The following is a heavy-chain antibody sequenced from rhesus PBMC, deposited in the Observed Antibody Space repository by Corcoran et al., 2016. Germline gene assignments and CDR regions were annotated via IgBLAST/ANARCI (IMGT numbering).Heavy chain of an antibody. CDR2: IGCSSGST. J-gene: IGHJ4*01. V-gene: IGHV4-127*01. Sequence: QVQLQESGPGLVKPSETLSLTCAVSGYSISSGYGWSWSRQPPGKGLEWIGYIGCSSGSTNYNPSLKSRVTITKDTSKNQFSLKLSSVTAADTAVYYCAREPYSNYFDYWGQGVLVTVSS. D-gene: IGHD4-23*01. CDR1: GYSISSGYG. CDR3: AREPYSNYFDY.